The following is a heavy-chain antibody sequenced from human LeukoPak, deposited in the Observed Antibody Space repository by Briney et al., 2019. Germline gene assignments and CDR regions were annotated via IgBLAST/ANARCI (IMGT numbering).Heavy chain of an antibody. CDR3: ARGATRPLIVGANFFRFDP. CDR2: ISGSGGST. CDR1: GFTFSSYA. V-gene: IGHV3-23*01. Sequence: GGSLRLSCAASGFTFSSYAMSWVRQAPGKGLEWVSAISGSGGSTYYADSVKGRFTISRDNSKNTLYLQMNSLRAGDTAVYYCARGATRPLIVGANFFRFDPWGQGTLVTVSS. J-gene: IGHJ5*02. D-gene: IGHD1-26*01.